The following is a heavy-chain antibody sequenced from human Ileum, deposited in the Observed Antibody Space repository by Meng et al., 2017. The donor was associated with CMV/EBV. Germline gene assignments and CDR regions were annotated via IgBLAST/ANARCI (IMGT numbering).Heavy chain of an antibody. V-gene: IGHV4-4*07. CDR1: GGSINNYD. D-gene: IGHD3-10*01. Sequence: QVHLREAEPVLVNTSDTLSLTGEVSGGSINNYDWSVSRQPAGKGLEWIAHIYTSGTTNYNPSLKSRVTMSVDTSRNQFSLKLTSVTAADTAVYYCARNYGSGNWNFFHYWGQGTLVTVSS. CDR2: IYTSGTT. J-gene: IGHJ4*02. CDR3: ARNYGSGNWNFFHY.